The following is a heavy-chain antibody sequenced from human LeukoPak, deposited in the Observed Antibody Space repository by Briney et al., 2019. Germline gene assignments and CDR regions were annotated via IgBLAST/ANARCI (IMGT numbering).Heavy chain of an antibody. CDR3: AGPITIFGVVKVGMDV. Sequence: PGASVKVSCKASGYTFTSYDINWVRQATGQGLEWMGWMNPNSGNTGYAQKFQGRVTMTRNTSISTAYMELSSLRSEDTAVYYCAGPITIFGVVKVGMDVWGQGTTVTVSS. CDR1: GYTFTSYD. V-gene: IGHV1-8*01. D-gene: IGHD3-3*01. CDR2: MNPNSGNT. J-gene: IGHJ6*02.